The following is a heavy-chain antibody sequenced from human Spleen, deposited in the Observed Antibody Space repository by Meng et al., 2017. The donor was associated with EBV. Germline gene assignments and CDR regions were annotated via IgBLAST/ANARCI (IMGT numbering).Heavy chain of an antibody. D-gene: IGHD6-19*01. CDR1: GYTFTTYQ. Sequence: QVQRVQSGDGVHPPGASVKTSCTASGYTFTTYQIHWVRQAPGEGLEWMGMIKPSGGNTNYAQNFQGRVTMTRDTSTGTFYMELNSLRSEDSAVYFCARGQQWPHNNWSNPWGQGTLVTVSS. CDR2: IKPSGGNT. J-gene: IGHJ5*02. CDR3: ARGQQWPHNNWSNP. V-gene: IGHV1-46*01.